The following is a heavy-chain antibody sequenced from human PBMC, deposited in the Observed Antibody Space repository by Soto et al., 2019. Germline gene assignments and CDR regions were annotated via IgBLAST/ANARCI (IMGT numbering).Heavy chain of an antibody. CDR3: ARWSYYDSSGYYYR. V-gene: IGHV1-69*13. Sequence: SVKVSCKASGYTFTSYYMHWVRQAPGQGLEWMGGIIPLFGTANYAQKFQGRVTITADESTSTAYMELSSLRSEDTAVYYCARWSYYDSSGYYYRWGQGTLVTVSS. CDR2: IIPLFGTA. D-gene: IGHD3-22*01. J-gene: IGHJ5*02. CDR1: GYTFTSYY.